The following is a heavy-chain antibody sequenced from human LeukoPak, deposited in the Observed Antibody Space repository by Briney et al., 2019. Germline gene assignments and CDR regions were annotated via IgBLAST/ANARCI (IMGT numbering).Heavy chain of an antibody. Sequence: PSETLSLTCTVSGGSIGSYYWGWIRQPPGKGLEWIGSIYYRGSTNDNPSLKSRVTISADTSKNQFSLKLTSVTAADTAVYYCARRGHYYDTSGYYYFDYWGQGTLVTVSS. D-gene: IGHD3-22*01. J-gene: IGHJ4*02. CDR2: IYYRGST. CDR3: ARRGHYYDTSGYYYFDY. CDR1: GGSIGSYY. V-gene: IGHV4-39*01.